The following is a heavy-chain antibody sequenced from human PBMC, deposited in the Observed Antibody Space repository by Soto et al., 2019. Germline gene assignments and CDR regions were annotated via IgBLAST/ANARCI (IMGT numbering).Heavy chain of an antibody. V-gene: IGHV3-30*18. Sequence: GGSLRLSCAASGFTFRDYGMHWVRQAPGKGLEWVAGIAHHGLKEHYADSVKGRFIISRDNSKKTVYLQLNSLRGDDTAVYYCAKDWVGGSNKYYFEYWGQGTLVTVSS. CDR1: GFTFRDYG. D-gene: IGHD1-26*01. J-gene: IGHJ4*02. CDR2: IAHHGLKE. CDR3: AKDWVGGSNKYYFEY.